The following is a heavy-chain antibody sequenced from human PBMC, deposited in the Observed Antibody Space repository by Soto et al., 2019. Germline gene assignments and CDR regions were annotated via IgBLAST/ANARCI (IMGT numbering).Heavy chain of an antibody. CDR3: AQSKVGATSNYFDY. Sequence: EVQLSESGGGLVQPGGSLRLSCAASGFTFSSYAMSWVRQAPGKGLEWVSGISGSGGITYYADSVKGRFTISRDNSKNTLYLQLNSLRAEDTAVYYCAQSKVGATSNYFDYWGQGTLVTVSS. CDR1: GFTFSSYA. J-gene: IGHJ4*02. D-gene: IGHD1-26*01. V-gene: IGHV3-23*01. CDR2: ISGSGGIT.